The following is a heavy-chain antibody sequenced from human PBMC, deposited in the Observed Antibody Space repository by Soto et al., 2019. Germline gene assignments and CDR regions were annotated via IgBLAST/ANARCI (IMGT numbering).Heavy chain of an antibody. V-gene: IGHV3-15*01. CDR2: IRSQKDGGAT. CDR3: TQLYRDDP. D-gene: IGHD3-10*01. J-gene: IGHJ5*02. Sequence: EIQLVESGGGVVKPGESLTLSCAASGFTVKDAWMHWVRPAPGKGLEWLGLIRSQKDGGATHYAAPVRDRFTISRDDSRNTLYLRMNSLKIEDTAVYYCTQLYRDDPWGQGTLVTVSP. CDR1: GFTVKDAW.